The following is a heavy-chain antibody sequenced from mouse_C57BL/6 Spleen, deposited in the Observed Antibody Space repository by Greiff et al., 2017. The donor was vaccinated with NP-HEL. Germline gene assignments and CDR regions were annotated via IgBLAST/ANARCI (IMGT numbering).Heavy chain of an antibody. V-gene: IGHV1-53*01. Sequence: QVQLQQSGTELVKPGASAKLSCKASGYTFTSYWMHWVKQRPGQGLEWIGNINPSNGGTNYNEKFKSKATLTVDKSSSTAYMQLSSLTSEDSAVYYCAREGGLYDYDGEDYWGQGTTLTVSS. CDR2: INPSNGGT. CDR3: AREGGLYDYDGEDY. J-gene: IGHJ2*01. CDR1: GYTFTSYW. D-gene: IGHD2-4*01.